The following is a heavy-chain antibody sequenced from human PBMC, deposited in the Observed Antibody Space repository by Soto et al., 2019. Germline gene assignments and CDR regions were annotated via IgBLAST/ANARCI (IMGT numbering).Heavy chain of an antibody. Sequence: PGGSLRLSCAASGFTFSSYAMSWVRQAPGKGLEWVSAISGSGGSTYYADSVKGRFTISRDNSKNTLYLQMNSLRAEDTAVYYCAKDLVLRYFDWLSSTDYWGQGTLVTAPQ. D-gene: IGHD3-9*01. J-gene: IGHJ4*02. CDR1: GFTFSSYA. CDR2: ISGSGGST. CDR3: AKDLVLRYFDWLSSTDY. V-gene: IGHV3-23*01.